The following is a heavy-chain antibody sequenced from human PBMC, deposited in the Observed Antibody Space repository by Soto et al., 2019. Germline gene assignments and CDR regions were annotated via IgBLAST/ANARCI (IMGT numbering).Heavy chain of an antibody. CDR1: GFTFSSYA. Sequence: GESLKISCAASGFTFSSYAMSWVRQAPGKGLEWVSAISGSGGSTYYADSVKGRFTISRDNSKNTLYLQMNSLRAEDTAVYYCAKNTYITMIVVVTLDYWGQGTLVTVSS. CDR2: ISGSGGST. J-gene: IGHJ4*02. V-gene: IGHV3-23*01. CDR3: AKNTYITMIVVVTLDY. D-gene: IGHD3-22*01.